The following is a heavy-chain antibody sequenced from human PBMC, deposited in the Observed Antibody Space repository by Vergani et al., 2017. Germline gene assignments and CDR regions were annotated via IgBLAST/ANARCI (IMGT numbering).Heavy chain of an antibody. D-gene: IGHD6-13*01. CDR3: ARGPIAASGTEGLAAPNIEKFFFDY. CDR1: GFTFSSYW. Sequence: VQLVESGGGLVQPGGSLRLSCAASGFTFSSYWMSWVRQAPGKGLEWVANIKQDGSEKYYVDSVKGRFTISRDNAKNSLYLQMNSLRAEDTAVYYCARGPIAASGTEGLAAPNIEKFFFDYWGQGTLVTVSS. CDR2: IKQDGSEK. V-gene: IGHV3-7*02. J-gene: IGHJ4*02.